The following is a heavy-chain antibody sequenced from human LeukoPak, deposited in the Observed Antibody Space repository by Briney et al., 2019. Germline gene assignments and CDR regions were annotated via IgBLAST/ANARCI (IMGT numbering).Heavy chain of an antibody. V-gene: IGHV4-59*01. CDR2: IYYSGST. D-gene: IGHD4-17*01. CDR3: ARDLYYGDYHYYGMDV. Sequence: SETLSLTCTVSGGSLSSYYWSWIRQPPGKGLEWIGYIYYSGSTNYNPSLKSRVTISVDTSKSQFSLKLSSVTAADTAVYYCARDLYYGDYHYYGMDVWGQGTTVTVSS. J-gene: IGHJ6*02. CDR1: GGSLSSYY.